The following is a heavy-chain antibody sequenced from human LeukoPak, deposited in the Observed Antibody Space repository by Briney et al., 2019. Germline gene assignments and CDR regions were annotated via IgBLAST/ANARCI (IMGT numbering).Heavy chain of an antibody. D-gene: IGHD3-22*01. CDR3: ARAEYYYDSSGYLHFDY. V-gene: IGHV1-69*13. CDR2: VIPIFGTA. CDR1: GGTFSSYA. J-gene: IGHJ4*02. Sequence: GASVNVSCKASGGTFSSYAISWVRQAPGQGLEWMGGVIPIFGTANYAQKFQGRVTITADESTSTAYMELSSLRSEDTAVYYCARAEYYYDSSGYLHFDYWGQGTLVTVSS.